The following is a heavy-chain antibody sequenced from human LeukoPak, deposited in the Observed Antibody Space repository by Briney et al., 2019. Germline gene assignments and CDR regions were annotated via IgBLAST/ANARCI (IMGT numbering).Heavy chain of an antibody. CDR3: AREATWGQWYFDH. CDR2: IAADGGVK. J-gene: IGHJ4*02. V-gene: IGHV3-30*03. Sequence: GGSLRLSCAASGFTFHDHGMDWVRQAPGKGLEWVAVIAADGGVKHYADSVQGRFILSRDNSKNTLFLQMNSLSVEDTAVYYCAREATWGQWYFDHWGQGTPVTVSS. D-gene: IGHD6-19*01. CDR1: GFTFHDHG.